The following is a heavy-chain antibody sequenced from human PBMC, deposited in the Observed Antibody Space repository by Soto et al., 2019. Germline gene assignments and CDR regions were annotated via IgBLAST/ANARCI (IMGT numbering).Heavy chain of an antibody. CDR3: ARGHKGLEV. V-gene: IGHV3-7*01. CDR1: GLTFSDFW. CDR2: MKQDGTEK. Sequence: SLRLSCAASGLTFSDFWMSWVRQAPGKGLEWVAYMKQDGTEKYYVDSVKGRFTTSRDNAKSSLFLQMDSLRAEDTAIYYCARGHKGLEVWGQGTTVTVSS. J-gene: IGHJ6*02.